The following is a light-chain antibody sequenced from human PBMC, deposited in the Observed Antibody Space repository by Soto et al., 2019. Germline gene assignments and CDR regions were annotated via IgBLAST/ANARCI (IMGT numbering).Light chain of an antibody. CDR3: QHYNTYPRT. Sequence: DIEMTQSPSTLSASVGDRVTFTCRASQSISGWLAWYQQKPGKAPKLLIYQASSLASGVPSRFSGSRSGTEFTLTISSLQPDDFATYYCQHYNTYPRTFGQGTKVESK. CDR1: QSISGW. V-gene: IGKV1-5*03. J-gene: IGKJ1*01. CDR2: QAS.